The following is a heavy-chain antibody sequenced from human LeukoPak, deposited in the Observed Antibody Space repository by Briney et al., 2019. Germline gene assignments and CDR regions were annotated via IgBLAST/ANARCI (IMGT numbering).Heavy chain of an antibody. CDR1: GFTFSSYG. J-gene: IGHJ6*03. CDR3: AKDKGAWYMDV. CDR2: ISGSGGST. D-gene: IGHD3-16*01. V-gene: IGHV3-23*01. Sequence: GGSLRLSCAASGFTFSSYGMSWVRQAPGKGLEWVSAISGSGGSTYYADSVKGRLTISRDNSKNTLYLLMNSLRDEDTSVYYRAKDKGAWYMDVWGKGTTVTISS.